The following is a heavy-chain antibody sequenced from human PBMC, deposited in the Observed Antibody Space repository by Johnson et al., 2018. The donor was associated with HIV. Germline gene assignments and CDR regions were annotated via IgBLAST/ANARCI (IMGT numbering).Heavy chain of an antibody. CDR3: AKEGRGGAFDI. Sequence: QVHLVESGGGVVQPGGSLRLSCAASGFTFSSYGMHWVRQAPGKGLEWVAVIWYDGSNKYYADSVKGRFTISRDNSKNTLYLQMNSLRAEDTAVYYCAKEGRGGAFDIWGQGTMVTVSS. D-gene: IGHD2-15*01. CDR1: GFTFSSYG. V-gene: IGHV3-30*02. J-gene: IGHJ3*02. CDR2: IWYDGSNK.